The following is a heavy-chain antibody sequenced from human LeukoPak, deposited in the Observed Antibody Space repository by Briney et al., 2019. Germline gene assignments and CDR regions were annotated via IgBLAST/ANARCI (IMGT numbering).Heavy chain of an antibody. CDR3: AKDMLAETGVDY. V-gene: IGHV3-43D*03. J-gene: IGHJ4*02. CDR2: ISWDGGST. CDR1: GFTFDDYA. D-gene: IGHD3-10*01. Sequence: GGSLRLSCAASGFTFDDYAMHWVRQAPGKGLEWVSLISWDGGSTYYADSVKGRFTISRDNSKNSLYLQMNSLRAEDTALYYCAKDMLAETGVDYWGQGTLVTVSS.